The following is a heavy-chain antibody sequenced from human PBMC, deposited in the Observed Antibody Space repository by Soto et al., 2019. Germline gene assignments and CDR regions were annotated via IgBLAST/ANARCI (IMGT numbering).Heavy chain of an antibody. CDR3: AKYGYGWGSYDY. CDR1: GFTFSSYA. Sequence: EVQLLESGGGLVQPGGSLRLSCAASGFTFSSYAMSWVRQAPGKGLEWVSAISGSGGSTYYADSVKGQFTISSDNSKNTLYLQMNSLRAEYTAVYYCAKYGYGWGSYDYWGQGTLVTVSS. D-gene: IGHD3-10*01. CDR2: ISGSGGST. J-gene: IGHJ4*02. V-gene: IGHV3-23*01.